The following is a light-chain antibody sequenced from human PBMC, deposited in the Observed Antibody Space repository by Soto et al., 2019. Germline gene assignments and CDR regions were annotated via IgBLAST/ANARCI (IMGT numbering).Light chain of an antibody. V-gene: IGKV3-20*01. CDR3: QQYERSLPMYT. Sequence: EIVLTQSPGTLYLSPGERATLSCRASQRVNSRYSVWYQQKPGQAPRLLIYGTSTRATGIPDRFSGSGSGTDCTLTINRLEPEDSAVYFCQQYERSLPMYTFGQGTKIEI. J-gene: IGKJ2*01. CDR2: GTS. CDR1: QRVNSRY.